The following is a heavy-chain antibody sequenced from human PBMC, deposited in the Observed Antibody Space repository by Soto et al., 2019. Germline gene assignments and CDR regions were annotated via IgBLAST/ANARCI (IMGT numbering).Heavy chain of an antibody. Sequence: QVQLQQWGAGLLKPSETLSLTCAVYGGSFSGYYWSWIRQPPGKGLEWIGEMNHSGSTNYYPSLRCPPTNSVDPYENQFSLTLSSVTAADTAVSYCASAAPRYCSGGSCYSGRDSWGQGTLVTVSS. D-gene: IGHD2-15*01. J-gene: IGHJ4*02. CDR2: MNHSGST. V-gene: IGHV4-34*01. CDR3: ASAAPRYCSGGSCYSGRDS. CDR1: GGSFSGYY.